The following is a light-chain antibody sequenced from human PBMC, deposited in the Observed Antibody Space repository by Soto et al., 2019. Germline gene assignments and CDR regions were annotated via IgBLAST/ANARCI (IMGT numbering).Light chain of an antibody. CDR2: GAS. CDR3: HQYNDWPPET. V-gene: IGKV3-15*01. CDR1: LSIRSN. Sequence: EIVMTQSPATLSVSPGERATLSCRASLSIRSNLAWYQQQPGQAPRLLIYGASTRATDIPARFSGSGSGTEFTLTISSLQSEDFVIYYCHQYNDWPPETFGQGTKLEIK. J-gene: IGKJ2*01.